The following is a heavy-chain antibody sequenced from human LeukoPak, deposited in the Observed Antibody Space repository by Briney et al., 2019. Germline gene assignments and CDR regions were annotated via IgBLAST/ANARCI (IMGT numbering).Heavy chain of an antibody. Sequence: ASVKVSCKASGYTFTSYGISWVRQAPGQGLEWMGWIGAYNGNTNYAQKLQGRVTMTTDTSTSTAYMELRSLRSDDTAVYYCARDRGMVRGVPTFDYWGQGTLVTVSS. CDR3: ARDRGMVRGVPTFDY. D-gene: IGHD3-10*01. CDR1: GYTFTSYG. V-gene: IGHV1-18*04. J-gene: IGHJ4*02. CDR2: IGAYNGNT.